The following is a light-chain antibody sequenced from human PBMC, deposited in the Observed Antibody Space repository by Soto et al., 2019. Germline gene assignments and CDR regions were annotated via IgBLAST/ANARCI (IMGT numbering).Light chain of an antibody. J-gene: IGLJ2*01. CDR2: EVS. CDR3: SSYARNRDVV. Sequence: QSALTQPASVSGSPGQSITISCTGTSSDVGGYDYVSWYQLHPGKAPKLMVFEVSNRPSGVSYRFSGSKSGNTASLTISGLQAEDEADYFCSSYARNRDVVFGGGTKLTVL. CDR1: SSDVGGYDY. V-gene: IGLV2-14*01.